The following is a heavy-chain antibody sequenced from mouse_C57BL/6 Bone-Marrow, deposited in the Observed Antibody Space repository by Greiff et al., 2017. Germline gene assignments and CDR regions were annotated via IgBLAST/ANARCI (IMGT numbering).Heavy chain of an antibody. Sequence: QVQLQQPGPELVKPGASVKLSCKASGYTFTSYDINWVKQRPGQGLEWIGWIYPRDGSTKYNEKFKGKATLTVDTSSSTAYMELHSLTSEDSAVYFCARLEFDGSIGYWYFDVWGTGTTVTVSS. V-gene: IGHV1-85*01. CDR3: ARLEFDGSIGYWYFDV. J-gene: IGHJ1*03. D-gene: IGHD1-1*01. CDR2: IYPRDGST. CDR1: GYTFTSYD.